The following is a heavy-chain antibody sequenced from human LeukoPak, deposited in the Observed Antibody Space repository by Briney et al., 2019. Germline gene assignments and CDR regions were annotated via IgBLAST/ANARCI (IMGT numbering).Heavy chain of an antibody. Sequence: PSETLSLTCTVSGDSISSFYWNWIRQSAGKGLEWIGRMYISGSTNYNPSLKSRVTMSVDTSKNQFSLKVTSVTAADTAVYYCARDSSHGDYVLYHYGMDVWGQGTTVTVSS. D-gene: IGHD3-16*01. V-gene: IGHV4-4*07. J-gene: IGHJ6*02. CDR2: MYISGST. CDR1: GDSISSFY. CDR3: ARDSSHGDYVLYHYGMDV.